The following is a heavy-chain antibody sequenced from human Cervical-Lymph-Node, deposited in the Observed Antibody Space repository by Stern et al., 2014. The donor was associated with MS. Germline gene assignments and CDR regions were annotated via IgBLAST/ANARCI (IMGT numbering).Heavy chain of an antibody. CDR2: INPRGGST. D-gene: IGHD4-17*01. CDR3: AHSPSPREYGDYGMDV. J-gene: IGHJ6*02. Sequence: QVQLGQSGAEVKKPGASVKVSCKASGYTFTSYYMHWVRQAPGQGLEWMGIINPRGGSTSYAQKFQGRVTMTRDTATSTVYMELSSLRSEDTAVYYCAHSPSPREYGDYGMDVWGQGTTVTVSS. V-gene: IGHV1-46*01. CDR1: GYTFTSYY.